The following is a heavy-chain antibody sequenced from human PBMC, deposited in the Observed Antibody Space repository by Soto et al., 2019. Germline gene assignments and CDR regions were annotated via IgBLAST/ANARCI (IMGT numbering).Heavy chain of an antibody. CDR1: GFTFSSYA. CDR2: ISGTGTTT. V-gene: IGHV3-23*01. CDR3: VKAVYLLDFDY. Sequence: EVQLLESGGGLIQPGGPLRLSCAASGFTFSSYAMTWVRQAPGKGLEWVSTISGTGTTTYYADSVKGRFTISRDNSKNTLYLQMNSLRTEDTAVYYCVKAVYLLDFDYWGQGTLVTVSS. J-gene: IGHJ4*02. D-gene: IGHD2-8*01.